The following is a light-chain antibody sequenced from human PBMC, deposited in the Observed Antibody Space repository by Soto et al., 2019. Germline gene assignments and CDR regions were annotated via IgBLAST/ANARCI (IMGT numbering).Light chain of an antibody. CDR2: ASS. V-gene: IGKV1-39*01. CDR3: QQTYSTPIT. CDR1: QTITNS. Sequence: DIPMTQSPSSLSASVGDRVTITCRASQTITNSLNWYQQRPGKAPNLLIYASSSLQSGVPPRFSGSGSGTDFTLTISSLQPEDFATYYCQQTYSTPITFGQGTRLEMK. J-gene: IGKJ5*01.